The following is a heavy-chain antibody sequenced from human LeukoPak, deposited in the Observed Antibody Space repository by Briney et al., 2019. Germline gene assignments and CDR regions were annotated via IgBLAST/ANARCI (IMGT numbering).Heavy chain of an antibody. CDR3: AKDPGSGWNGGIFDY. V-gene: IGHV3-23*01. Sequence: GGSLRLSCAASGFTFSSYAMSWVRQAPGKGPEWVSAISGSGGSTYYADSVKGRFTISRDNSKNTLYLQMNSLRAEDTAVYYCAKDPGSGWNGGIFDYWGQGTLVTVSS. CDR2: ISGSGGST. CDR1: GFTFSSYA. J-gene: IGHJ4*02. D-gene: IGHD6-19*01.